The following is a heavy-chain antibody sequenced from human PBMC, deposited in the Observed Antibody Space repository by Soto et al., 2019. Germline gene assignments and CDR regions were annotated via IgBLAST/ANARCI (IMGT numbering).Heavy chain of an antibody. D-gene: IGHD3-22*01. V-gene: IGHV1-18*01. CDR2: INAYSGNT. CDR1: GYTFTSYA. J-gene: IGHJ5*02. CDR3: ARFASVYYDFSGYYIWKPGYREFDP. Sequence: ASVKVSCKASGYTFTSYAISWLRQAPGQGLEWMGWINAYSGNTNYAQMLQGRVTMTTDTSTSTAYMELRSLRSDDTAVYYCARFASVYYDFSGYYIWKPGYREFDPWGQG.